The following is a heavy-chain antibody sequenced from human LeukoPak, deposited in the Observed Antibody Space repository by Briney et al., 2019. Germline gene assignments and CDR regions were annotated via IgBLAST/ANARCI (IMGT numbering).Heavy chain of an antibody. D-gene: IGHD3-22*01. CDR2: IIPIFGTA. J-gene: IGHJ5*02. CDR3: ARKVPNDSSGYYYRGQFDP. V-gene: IGHV1-69*06. CDR1: GYTFTSYA. Sequence: SVKVSCKASGYTFTSYAISWVRQAPGQGLEWMGGIIPIFGTANYAQKFQGRVTITADKSTSTAYMELSSLRSEDTAVYYCARKVPNDSSGYYYRGQFDPWGQGTLVTVSS.